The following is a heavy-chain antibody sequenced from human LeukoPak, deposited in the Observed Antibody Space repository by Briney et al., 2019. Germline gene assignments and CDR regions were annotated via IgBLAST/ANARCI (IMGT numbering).Heavy chain of an antibody. V-gene: IGHV3-23*01. CDR2: ISGSGGST. CDR3: AKEGRKGTSEVVPAASSDY. Sequence: PGGSLRLSCAASGFTFSSYAMSWVRQAPGKGLEWVSAISGSGGSTYYADSVKGRFTISRDNSKNTLYLQMNSLRAEDTAVYYCAKEGRKGTSEVVPAASSDYWGQGTLVTVSS. J-gene: IGHJ4*02. CDR1: GFTFSSYA. D-gene: IGHD2-2*01.